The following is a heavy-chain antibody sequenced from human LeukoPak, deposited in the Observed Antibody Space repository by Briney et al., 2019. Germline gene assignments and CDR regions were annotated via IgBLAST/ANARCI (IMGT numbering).Heavy chain of an antibody. D-gene: IGHD6-6*01. V-gene: IGHV3-53*04. CDR1: GFTISYNY. CDR3: ARDIPVDSRSSVPTPVRDS. Sequence: SGGSLRLSCAASGFTISYNYMSWVRQAPGKGLQWVSVIYSNTSAYYADSVKGRFTISRHNSKNTLYLQMTSLRAEDTAVYYCARDIPVDSRSSVPTPVRDSWGQGTLVTVSS. J-gene: IGHJ5*02. CDR2: IYSNTSA.